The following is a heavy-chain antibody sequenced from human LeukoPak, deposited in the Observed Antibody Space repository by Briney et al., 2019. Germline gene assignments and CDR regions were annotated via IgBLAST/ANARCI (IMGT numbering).Heavy chain of an antibody. CDR3: VKIPRYGSGWSNFDC. CDR2: ISSNGGST. CDR1: GFTFSNYA. J-gene: IGHJ4*02. Sequence: PGGSLRLSCSASGFTFSNYAMHWVRQAPGKGLEYVSAISSNGGSTYYADSVKGRFTISRDNSKNTLYLQMSSLRADDTAVYYCVKIPRYGSGWSNFDCWGQGTLVTVSS. V-gene: IGHV3-64D*06. D-gene: IGHD6-19*01.